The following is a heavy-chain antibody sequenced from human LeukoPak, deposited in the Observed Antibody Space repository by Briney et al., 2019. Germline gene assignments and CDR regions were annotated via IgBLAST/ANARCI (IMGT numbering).Heavy chain of an antibody. D-gene: IGHD6-19*01. Sequence: SETLSLTCTVSGGSISSYYWTWIRQPPGKELEWIGYVYHTGSTNYNPSLKSRVTISVDTSKNEFSLKMTSVTAADTAVYYCARGFASGWYSRYDPWGQGTLVTVSS. V-gene: IGHV4-59*01. J-gene: IGHJ5*02. CDR3: ARGFASGWYSRYDP. CDR1: GGSISSYY. CDR2: VYHTGST.